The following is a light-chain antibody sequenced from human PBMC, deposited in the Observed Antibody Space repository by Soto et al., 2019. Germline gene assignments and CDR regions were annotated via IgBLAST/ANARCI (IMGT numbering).Light chain of an antibody. V-gene: IGKV1-5*03. Sequence: DIQLTQSPSTLSASVGDRVTITCRASQSISSWLAWYQQKPGKAPKFLIYKTSNLESGVPSRFSGSGSGTEFTLTISSLQPDDFATYYCQYYNKYCWTVGQGTKVEIK. CDR3: QYYNKYCWT. CDR1: QSISSW. CDR2: KTS. J-gene: IGKJ1*01.